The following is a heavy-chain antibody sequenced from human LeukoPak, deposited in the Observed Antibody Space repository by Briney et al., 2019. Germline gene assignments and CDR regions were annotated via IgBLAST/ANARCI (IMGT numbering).Heavy chain of an antibody. D-gene: IGHD6-13*01. V-gene: IGHV3-23*01. J-gene: IGHJ4*02. Sequence: PGGSLRLSCAASGFTFSNHAMNWVRQAPGRALECVSGISGSGTNTYYGDSVRGRFTISRDNSKNTLFLQMNSLRAEDTAIYYCAKGPRTAAAFHSDNWGQGTLVTVSS. CDR1: GFTFSNHA. CDR2: ISGSGTNT. CDR3: AKGPRTAAAFHSDN.